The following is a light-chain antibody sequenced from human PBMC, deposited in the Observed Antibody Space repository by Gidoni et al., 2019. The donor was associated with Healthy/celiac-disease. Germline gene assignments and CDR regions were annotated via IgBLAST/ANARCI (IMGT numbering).Light chain of an antibody. CDR1: QGISSY. Sequence: DIQLTQSPSFLSASVGDRVTSTCRASQGISSYLAWYQQKPGKAPKLLIYAASTLQSGVPSRFSGSGSGTEFTLTISSLQPEDCATYYCQQLNSYLLFGGGTKVEIK. V-gene: IGKV1-9*01. CDR2: AAS. CDR3: QQLNSYLL. J-gene: IGKJ4*01.